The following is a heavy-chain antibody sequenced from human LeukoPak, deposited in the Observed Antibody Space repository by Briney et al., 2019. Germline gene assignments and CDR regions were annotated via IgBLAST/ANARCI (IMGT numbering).Heavy chain of an antibody. CDR3: ARENYDSSGYSDY. D-gene: IGHD3-22*01. CDR2: INPNSGGT. Sequence: ASVKVSCKASGYTFTSYYMHWVRQAPGQGLEWMGRINPNSGGTNYAQTFQGRVTMTRDTSISTAYMELDRLRSDDTAVYYCARENYDSSGYSDYWGRGTLVTVSS. J-gene: IGHJ4*02. V-gene: IGHV1-2*06. CDR1: GYTFTSYY.